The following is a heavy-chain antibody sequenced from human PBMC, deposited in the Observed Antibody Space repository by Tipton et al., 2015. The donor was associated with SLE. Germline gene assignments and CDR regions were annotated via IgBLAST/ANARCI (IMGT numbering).Heavy chain of an antibody. CDR3: ARHVLVRDWFDP. V-gene: IGHV4-39*07. CDR2: IYYTGNT. J-gene: IGHJ5*02. D-gene: IGHD6-13*01. CDR1: GGSITSVPYY. Sequence: TLSLTCTVSGGSITSVPYYWGWIRQSPGKGLEWIGSIYYTGNTHSTPSLKSRVTISLDTSKNQFSLKMSSVTTADTALYFCARHVLVRDWFDPWGQGTLVTVSS.